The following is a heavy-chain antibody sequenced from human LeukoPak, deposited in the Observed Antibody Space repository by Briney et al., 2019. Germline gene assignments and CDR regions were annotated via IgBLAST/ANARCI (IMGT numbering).Heavy chain of an antibody. V-gene: IGHV3-21*01. Sequence: PGGSLRLSCAASGFTFSSYSMNWVRQAPGKGLEWVSSISSSSSCIYYADSVKGRFTISRDNAKNSLYLQMNSLRAEDTAVYYCAPLGYYDFWSGSIHWGQGTLVTVSS. CDR2: ISSSSSCI. CDR3: APLGYYDFWSGSIH. CDR1: GFTFSSYS. D-gene: IGHD3-3*01. J-gene: IGHJ4*02.